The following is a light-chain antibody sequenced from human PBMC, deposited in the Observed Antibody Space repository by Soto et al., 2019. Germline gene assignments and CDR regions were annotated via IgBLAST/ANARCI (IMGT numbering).Light chain of an antibody. J-gene: IGLJ3*02. CDR3: NAYAGSNNWV. Sequence: QSALTQPPSASGSPGQSVTISCTGTSSDVGGYNYVSWYQQHPGKAPKLIIYEVSKWPSGIPDRFSGSKSGNTASLTVSGLQAEDEADYYCNAYAGSNNWVFGGGTHVTVL. CDR1: SSDVGGYNY. CDR2: EVS. V-gene: IGLV2-8*01.